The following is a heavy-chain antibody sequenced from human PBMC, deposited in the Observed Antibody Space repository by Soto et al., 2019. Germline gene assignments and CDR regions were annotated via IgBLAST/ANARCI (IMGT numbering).Heavy chain of an antibody. J-gene: IGHJ4*02. CDR2: ISGSGGST. CDR1: GFTFSSYA. V-gene: IGHV3-23*01. Sequence: EVQLLESGGGLVQPGGSLRLSCAASGFTFSSYAMSWVRQAPGKGLEWVSAISGSGGSTSYAASMKGPFAIARDNSKNTLYLQMNSLRAEDTAVYYCALTSPDFWSGYLDYWGQGTLVTVAS. CDR3: ALTSPDFWSGYLDY. D-gene: IGHD3-3*01.